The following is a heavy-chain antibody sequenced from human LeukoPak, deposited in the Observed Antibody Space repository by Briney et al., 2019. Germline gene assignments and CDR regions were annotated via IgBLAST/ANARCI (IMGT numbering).Heavy chain of an antibody. CDR2: ISAYNGNT. V-gene: IGHV1-18*01. D-gene: IGHD1-26*01. Sequence: ASVKVSCKASGYTFTSYGISWVRQAPGQGLEWMGWISAYNGNTNYAQKFQGRVTMTRDMSTSTAYMELSSLRSEDTAVYYCARDRVGADAFDIWGQGTMVTVSS. CDR1: GYTFTSYG. CDR3: ARDRVGADAFDI. J-gene: IGHJ3*02.